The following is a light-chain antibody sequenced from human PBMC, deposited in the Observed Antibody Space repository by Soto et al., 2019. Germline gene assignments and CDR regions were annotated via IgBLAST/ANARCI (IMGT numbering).Light chain of an antibody. Sequence: ETVMTQSPATLSVSPGERATLSCRASQSVSYNLAWYQQKPGQAPRLLIYAASSRATDVPARFSGSGSGTRFTLTISSLQSEDFAVYYFQQYNQWPPLTFGGGTKVYIK. V-gene: IGKV3D-15*01. J-gene: IGKJ4*01. CDR3: QQYNQWPPLT. CDR1: QSVSYN. CDR2: AAS.